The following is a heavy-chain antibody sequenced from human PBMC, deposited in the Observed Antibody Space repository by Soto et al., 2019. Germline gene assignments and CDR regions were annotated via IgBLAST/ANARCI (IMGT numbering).Heavy chain of an antibody. CDR2: IYYSGST. CDR3: ARALVSTVTTNYYYYGMGV. CDR1: GGSISSGDYY. D-gene: IGHD4-4*01. V-gene: IGHV4-30-4*01. Sequence: SETLSLTCTVSGGSISSGDYYWSWIRQPPGKGLEWIGYIYYSGSTYYNPSLKSRVTISVDTSKNQFSLKLSSVTAADTAVYYCARALVSTVTTNYYYYGMGVWGQGTTVTVSS. J-gene: IGHJ6*02.